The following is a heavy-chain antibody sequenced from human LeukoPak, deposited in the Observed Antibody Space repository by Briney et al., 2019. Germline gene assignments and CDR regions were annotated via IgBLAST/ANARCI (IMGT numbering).Heavy chain of an antibody. V-gene: IGHV3-33*06. D-gene: IGHD3-10*01. CDR2: IWYDGSNR. Sequence: PGGSLRLSCAASGFTFSDYGMHWVRQAPGKGLEWVAVIWYDGSNRYYADSVKGRFTISRDNSKNTLYLQMNSLRAEDTAVYYCAKVRVRGVLFDYWGQGTLVTVSS. CDR1: GFTFSDYG. CDR3: AKVRVRGVLFDY. J-gene: IGHJ4*02.